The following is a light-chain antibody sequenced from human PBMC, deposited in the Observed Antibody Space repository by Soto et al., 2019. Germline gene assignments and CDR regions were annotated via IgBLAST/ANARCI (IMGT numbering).Light chain of an antibody. J-gene: IGKJ2*01. CDR2: AAS. CDR1: QSISIY. Sequence: DIQMTQSPSSLSASVGDRVTITCRASQSISIYLNWYQQKPGKAPKLLIYAASSLQSGVPSRFSGSGSGTDFTLTISSLQPEDFATYYCQRSYSTPFFGQGTKLEIK. CDR3: QRSYSTPF. V-gene: IGKV1-39*01.